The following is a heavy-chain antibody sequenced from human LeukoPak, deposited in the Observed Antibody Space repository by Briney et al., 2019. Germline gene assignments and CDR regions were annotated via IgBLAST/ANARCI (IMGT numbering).Heavy chain of an antibody. CDR2: IGIAGDT. J-gene: IGHJ6*02. V-gene: IGHV3-13*01. D-gene: IGHD6-6*01. CDR1: GFTFSSYD. Sequence: PGGSLRLSCAASGFTFSSYDMHWGRQTTGKGLEWVSSIGIAGDTYYPGSVKGRFTISRENAKNSLYLQMNSLRAGDTAVYYCARAPPYSSASWGYYGMDVWGQGTTVTVSS. CDR3: ARAPPYSSASWGYYGMDV.